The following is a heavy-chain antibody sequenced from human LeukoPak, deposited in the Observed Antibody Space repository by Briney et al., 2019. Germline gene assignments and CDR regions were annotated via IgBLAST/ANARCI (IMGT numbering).Heavy chain of an antibody. CDR3: ARDLGGYNYYYYGMDV. CDR1: GYTFTGYY. D-gene: IGHD3-22*01. CDR2: IIPILGIA. J-gene: IGHJ6*02. Sequence: GASVKVSCKASGYTFTGYYMHWVRQAPGQGLEWMGRIIPILGIANYAQKFQGRVTITADKSTSTAYMELSSLRSEDTAVYYCARDLGGYNYYYYGMDVWGQGTTVTVSS. V-gene: IGHV1-69*04.